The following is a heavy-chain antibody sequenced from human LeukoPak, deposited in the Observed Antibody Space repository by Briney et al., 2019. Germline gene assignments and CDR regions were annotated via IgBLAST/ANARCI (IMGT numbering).Heavy chain of an antibody. J-gene: IGHJ4*02. Sequence: SETLSLTCTVSGYSITSGYHWGWIRQPPDKGLEWIGNFYQSGIFNYNPSLKSRVTISVDTSKNQFSLKLSSVTAADTAVYYCARRPAYGSGSYYKRAYYFDYWGQGTLVTVSS. CDR2: FYQSGIF. D-gene: IGHD3-10*01. CDR3: ARRPAYGSGSYYKRAYYFDY. CDR1: GYSITSGYH. V-gene: IGHV4-38-2*02.